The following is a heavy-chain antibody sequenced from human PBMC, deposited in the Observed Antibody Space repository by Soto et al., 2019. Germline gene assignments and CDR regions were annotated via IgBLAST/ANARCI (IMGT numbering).Heavy chain of an antibody. CDR2: IKQDGSEK. V-gene: IGHV3-7*03. D-gene: IGHD6-19*01. CDR1: GFTFSSYW. CDR3: ARDPDSSGWYPYYYYGMDV. Sequence: EVQLVESGGGLVQPGGSLRLSCAASGFTFSSYWMSWVRQAPGKGLEWVANIKQDGSEKYYVDSVKGRFTISRDNAKNSRYLQMNSLRAEDTAVYYCARDPDSSGWYPYYYYGMDVWGQGTTVTVSS. J-gene: IGHJ6*02.